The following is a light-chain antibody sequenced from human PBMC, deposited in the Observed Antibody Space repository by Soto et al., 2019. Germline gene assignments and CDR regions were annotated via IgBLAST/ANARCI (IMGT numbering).Light chain of an antibody. Sequence: EIVLTQSPGTLSLSPGERATLSCRASQSVSSNYFAWYQQKPGQAPRLLIYGVSSRATGIPDRFSGSGSGTDFTLTISRLEPEDFAVYFCQQYGGSPAITFGQGTRLEIK. J-gene: IGKJ5*01. V-gene: IGKV3-20*01. CDR3: QQYGGSPAIT. CDR2: GVS. CDR1: QSVSSNY.